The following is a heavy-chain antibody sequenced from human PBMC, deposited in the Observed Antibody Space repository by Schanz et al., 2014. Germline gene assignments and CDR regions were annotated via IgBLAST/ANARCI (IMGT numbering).Heavy chain of an antibody. Sequence: EVQLVESGGGLVQPGGSLRLSCAVSGFRFKTYEMNWVRQVRGKGLEWVSSISPPGDTHYLASGKGGFTISRENAKSTLYLQMNHLRVEDTAAYDCAGAAVEFVVDAFDLWGQGTMVTVSS. CDR3: AGAAVEFVVDAFDL. CDR2: ISPPGDT. J-gene: IGHJ3*01. CDR1: GFRFKTYE. V-gene: IGHV3-13*01. D-gene: IGHD6-19*01.